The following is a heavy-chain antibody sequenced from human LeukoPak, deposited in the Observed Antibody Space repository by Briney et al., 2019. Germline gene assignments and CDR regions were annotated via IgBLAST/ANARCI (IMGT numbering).Heavy chain of an antibody. CDR3: ARTLHGALDI. V-gene: IGHV3-11*04. CDR1: GFTFSDYY. D-gene: IGHD2/OR15-2a*01. Sequence: GGSLRLSCVASGFTFSDYYMTWIRQAPGKGLEWVSYISSSGSDIFYADSVKGRLTISRDNAKKTLYLQINSLRAEDTAQYYCARTLHGALDIWGQGTVVTVSS. J-gene: IGHJ3*02. CDR2: ISSSGSDI.